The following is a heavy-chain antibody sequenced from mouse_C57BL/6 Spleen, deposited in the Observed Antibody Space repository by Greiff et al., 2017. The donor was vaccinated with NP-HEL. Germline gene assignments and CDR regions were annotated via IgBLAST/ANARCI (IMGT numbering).Heavy chain of an antibody. CDR1: GYTFTDYN. Sequence: EVKLMESGPELVKPGASVKIPCKASGYTFTDYNMDWVKQSHGKSLEWIGDINPNNGGTIYNQKFKGKATLTVDKSSSTAYMELRSLTSEDTAVYYCARGDYYGMGAMDYWGQGTSVTVSS. V-gene: IGHV1-18*01. D-gene: IGHD1-1*01. CDR2: INPNNGGT. CDR3: ARGDYYGMGAMDY. J-gene: IGHJ4*01.